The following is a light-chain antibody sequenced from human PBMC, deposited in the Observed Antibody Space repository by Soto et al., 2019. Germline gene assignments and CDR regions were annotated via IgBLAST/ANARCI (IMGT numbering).Light chain of an antibody. J-gene: IGLJ2*01. CDR2: LNTDGSH. CDR1: SGHNTYA. V-gene: IGLV4-69*01. CDR3: QTWVTGTVV. Sequence: QSVLTQSPSASASLGASVKIACTLSSGHNTYAIAWHQQQPEKGPHYLMRLNTDGSHFTGDGIHDRFSGSSSGAARYLTISRLPSDDEADYYCQTWVTGTVVFGGGTKLTVL.